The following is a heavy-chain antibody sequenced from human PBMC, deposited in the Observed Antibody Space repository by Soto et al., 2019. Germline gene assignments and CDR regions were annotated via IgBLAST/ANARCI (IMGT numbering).Heavy chain of an antibody. CDR2: IWYDGSNK. V-gene: IGHV3-33*01. D-gene: IGHD5-12*01. CDR3: ARYSGYGGYYCYGMDV. J-gene: IGHJ6*02. Sequence: QVQLVESGGGVVQPGRSLRLSCAASGFTFSSYGMHWVRQAPGKGLEWVAVIWYDGSNKYYADSVKGRFTISRDNSKNTLYLQMNSLRAEDTAVYYCARYSGYGGYYCYGMDVWGQGTTVTVSS. CDR1: GFTFSSYG.